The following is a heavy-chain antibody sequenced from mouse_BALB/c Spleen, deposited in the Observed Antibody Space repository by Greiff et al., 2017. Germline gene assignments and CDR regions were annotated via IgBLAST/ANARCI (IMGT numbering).Heavy chain of an antibody. CDR2: INPSSGYT. D-gene: IGHD2-10*02. CDR1: GYTFTSYT. CDR3: VYGNYEWFAY. Sequence: VKVVESGAELARPGASVKMSCKASGYTFTSYTMHWVKQRPGQGLEWIGYINPSSGYTNYNQKFKDKATLTADKSSSTAYMQLSSLTSEDSAVYYCVYGNYEWFAYWGQGTLVTVSA. V-gene: IGHV1-4*01. J-gene: IGHJ3*01.